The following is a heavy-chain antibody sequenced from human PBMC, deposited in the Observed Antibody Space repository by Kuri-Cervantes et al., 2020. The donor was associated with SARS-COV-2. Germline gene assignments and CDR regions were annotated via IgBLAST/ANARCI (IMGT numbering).Heavy chain of an antibody. Sequence: LSLTCAASGFTFSSYGMHWVRQAPGKGLEWVAVISYDGSNKYYADSVKGRFTISRDNAKNTLYLQMNSLRAEDTAVYYCARDRLRYCSSTSCYGWFDPWGQGTLVTVSS. J-gene: IGHJ5*02. D-gene: IGHD2-2*01. CDR3: ARDRLRYCSSTSCYGWFDP. CDR1: GFTFSSYG. V-gene: IGHV3-30*03. CDR2: ISYDGSNK.